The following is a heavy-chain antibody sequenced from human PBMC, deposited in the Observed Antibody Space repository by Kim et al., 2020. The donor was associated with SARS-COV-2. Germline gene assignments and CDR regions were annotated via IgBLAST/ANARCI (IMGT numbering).Heavy chain of an antibody. CDR2: IFYSRST. D-gene: IGHD3-10*01. J-gene: IGHJ3*01. CDR1: GGSFSTSSYY. CDR3: ASLPNYFGLGAFDH. Sequence: SETLSLTCTVSGGSFSTSSYYWGWIRQSPGKGLEWIGSIFYSRSTYYNPSLKSRVTISVDTSKNQFSLKLTSVTAADTAVYYCASLPNYFGLGAFDHWG. V-gene: IGHV4-39*01.